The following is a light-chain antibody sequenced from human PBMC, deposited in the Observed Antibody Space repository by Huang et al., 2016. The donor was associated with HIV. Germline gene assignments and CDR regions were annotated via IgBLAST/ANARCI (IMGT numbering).Light chain of an antibody. CDR1: QSVSSY. V-gene: IGKV3-11*01. CDR3: QQRGNWPRT. J-gene: IGKJ1*01. CDR2: DAS. Sequence: EIELTQSPATLSLSPGERATLSCRASQSVSSYLAWYQQKPGQAPRLLIYDASNRATGIPARFSGSGSGTDFTLTISSLEPEDFAVYYCQQRGNWPRTFGQGTRVEV.